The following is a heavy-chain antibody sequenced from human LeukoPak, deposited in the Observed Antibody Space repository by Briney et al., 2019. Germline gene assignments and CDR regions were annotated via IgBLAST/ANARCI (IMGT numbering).Heavy chain of an antibody. D-gene: IGHD3-10*01. CDR1: GFTVSSNY. CDR3: ARDPSGRYFDL. Sequence: GGSLRLSRAASGFTVSSNYMSWVRQAPGKGLEWVSVIYSGGSTYYADSVKGRFTISRDNSKNTLYLQMNSLRAEDTAVYYCARDPSGRYFDLWGRGTLVTVSS. J-gene: IGHJ2*01. V-gene: IGHV3-53*01. CDR2: IYSGGST.